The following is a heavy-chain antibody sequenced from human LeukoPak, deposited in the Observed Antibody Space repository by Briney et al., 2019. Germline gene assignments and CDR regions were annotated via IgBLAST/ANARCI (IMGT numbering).Heavy chain of an antibody. Sequence: PGGSLRLSCAASGFTFDDYAMHWVRQAPGKGLEWVSGISRNSGSIGYADSVKGRFTISRDNAKNSLYLQMNSLRTEDTALYYCAKAKGYHYYYGMDVWGQGTTVTVSS. CDR2: ISRNSGSI. CDR3: AKAKGYHYYYGMDV. CDR1: GFTFDDYA. J-gene: IGHJ6*02. V-gene: IGHV3-9*01.